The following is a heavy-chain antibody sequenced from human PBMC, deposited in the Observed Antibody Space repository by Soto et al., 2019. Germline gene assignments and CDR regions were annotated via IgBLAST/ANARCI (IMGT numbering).Heavy chain of an antibody. J-gene: IGHJ4*02. Sequence: PGESLKISCAASGFTFSSYAMSWVRQAPGKGLEWVSAISGSGGSTYYADSVKGRFTISRDNSKNTLYLQMNSLRAEDTAVYYCANPNYGSGSYYEGRLDYWGQGTLVTVSS. CDR2: ISGSGGST. CDR3: ANPNYGSGSYYEGRLDY. D-gene: IGHD3-10*01. CDR1: GFTFSSYA. V-gene: IGHV3-23*01.